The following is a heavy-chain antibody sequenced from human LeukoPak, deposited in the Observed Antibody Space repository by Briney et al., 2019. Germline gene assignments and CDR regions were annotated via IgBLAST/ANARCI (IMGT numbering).Heavy chain of an antibody. V-gene: IGHV4-61*05. CDR1: GGSISSSSYY. CDR2: IYYSGST. J-gene: IGHJ6*02. CDR3: ARHGAVAGTYYYYYGMDV. D-gene: IGHD6-19*01. Sequence: PSETLSLTCTVSGGSISSSSYYWSWIRQPPGKGLEWIGYIYYSGSTNYNPSLKSRVTISVDTSKNQFSLKLSSVTAADTAVYYCARHGAVAGTYYYYYGMDVWGQGTTVTVSS.